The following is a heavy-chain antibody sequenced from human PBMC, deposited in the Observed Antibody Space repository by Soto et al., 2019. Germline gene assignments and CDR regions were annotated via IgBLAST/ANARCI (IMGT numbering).Heavy chain of an antibody. CDR2: INPSGGST. CDR1: GYTFTSYY. V-gene: IGHV1-46*01. D-gene: IGHD3-10*01. J-gene: IGHJ4*02. Sequence: ASVKVSCKASGYTFTSYYMHWVRQAPGQGLEWMGIINPSGGSTSYAQKFQGRVTMTRDTSTSTVYMELSSLRSEDTAVYYCARVYYGSVSYYNLAVESAGDYWGQGTLVTVSS. CDR3: ARVYYGSVSYYNLAVESAGDY.